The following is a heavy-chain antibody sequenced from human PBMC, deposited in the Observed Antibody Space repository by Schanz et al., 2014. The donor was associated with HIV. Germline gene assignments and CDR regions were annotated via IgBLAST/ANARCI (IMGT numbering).Heavy chain of an antibody. CDR3: ARGTDDFPPDS. Sequence: QVQVQQRGAGLLKPSETLTLTCVVYGGTLNGHYWTWIRQPPGKGLEWIGEIYQSGGTDYSPSFKRQITMSVDPSNNQASLNLRSGTAADTGVYYCARGTDDFPPDSWGQGTQVIVSS. CDR2: IYQSGGT. D-gene: IGHD3-3*01. CDR1: GGTLNGHY. V-gene: IGHV4-34*02. J-gene: IGHJ4*02.